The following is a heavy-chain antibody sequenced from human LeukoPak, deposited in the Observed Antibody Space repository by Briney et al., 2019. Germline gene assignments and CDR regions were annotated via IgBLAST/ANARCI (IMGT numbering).Heavy chain of an antibody. CDR3: IRDFGIATPYYFDY. CDR1: GFTFGDHA. D-gene: IGHD6-13*01. V-gene: IGHV3-49*04. Sequence: PGGSLRLSCTASGFTFGDHAMSWVREAPGKGLEWVGITRSKAYGGTTEYAASVKGRFTISRDDSKSIAYLQMNSLKTEETAVYYCIRDFGIATPYYFDYWGQGTLVTVSS. J-gene: IGHJ4*02. CDR2: TRSKAYGGTT.